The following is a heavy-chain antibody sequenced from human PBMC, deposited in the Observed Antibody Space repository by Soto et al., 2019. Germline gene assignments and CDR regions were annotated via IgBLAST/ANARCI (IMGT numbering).Heavy chain of an antibody. CDR2: IYYSGST. CDR1: GGSFSSGSYY. Sequence: PXATLSLTCTVSGGSFSSGSYYWSWIRQPPGKGLEWIGYIYYSGSTNYNPSLKSRVTISVDTSKNQFSLKLSSVTAADTAVYYCARGGDSSGYLLYYYYGMDVWGQGTTVTVSS. J-gene: IGHJ6*02. V-gene: IGHV4-61*01. CDR3: ARGGDSSGYLLYYYYGMDV. D-gene: IGHD3-22*01.